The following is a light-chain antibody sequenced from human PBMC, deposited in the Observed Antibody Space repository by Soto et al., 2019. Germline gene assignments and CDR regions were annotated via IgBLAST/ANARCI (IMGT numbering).Light chain of an antibody. J-gene: IGKJ4*02. CDR2: GAS. CDR1: QSVSSSY. V-gene: IGKV3-20*01. CDR3: QQYRTLPLP. Sequence: EVVLTQSPASLSLSPRESATLSCRTSQSVSSSYLAWYQQKPGQAPRLLIYGASFKATGIPDRFSGSGFVTDFALSISRLEPEDFAVYYCQQYRTLPLPFGGGTRVESK.